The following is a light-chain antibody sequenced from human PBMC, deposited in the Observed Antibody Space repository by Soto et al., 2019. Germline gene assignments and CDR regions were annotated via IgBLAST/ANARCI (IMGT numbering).Light chain of an antibody. CDR1: QSVSNSY. J-gene: IGKJ1*01. CDR3: QHFGFPQWT. Sequence: EIVLTQSPGTLSLSPGERATLSCRASQSVSNSYLAWYQQKPGQAPRLLIHGASSRATGIPDRFSGSGSGTDFTLTISRLEPEDSAVYFCQHFGFPQWTFGQGTKVDIK. CDR2: GAS. V-gene: IGKV3-20*01.